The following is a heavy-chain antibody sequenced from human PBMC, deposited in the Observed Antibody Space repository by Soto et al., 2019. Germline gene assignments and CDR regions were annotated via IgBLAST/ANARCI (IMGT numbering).Heavy chain of an antibody. V-gene: IGHV1-2*04. CDR2: INPNSGGT. J-gene: IGHJ5*02. CDR1: GYTFTVYY. Sequence: GASVKVSCKASGYTFTVYYMHWVRQAPGQGLEWMGWINPNSGGTNYAQKFQGWVTMTRDTSISTAYMELSRLRSDDTAVYYCARDGIAAAGGVFGFDPWGQGTLVTVSS. CDR3: ARDGIAAAGGVFGFDP. D-gene: IGHD6-13*01.